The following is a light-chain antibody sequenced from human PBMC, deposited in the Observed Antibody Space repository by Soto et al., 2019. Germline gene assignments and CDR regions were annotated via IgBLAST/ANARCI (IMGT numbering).Light chain of an antibody. Sequence: DVVMTQSPLSLPVTLGQPASISCRSSQSLVYSDGNTYLNWFQQRPGQSPRRLIYKVSNRDSGVPDRFSGSGSGTDFTLKISRVEAEDVGVYYCMQGPHWPVFTFGPGTKVDIK. J-gene: IGKJ3*01. V-gene: IGKV2-30*01. CDR3: MQGPHWPVFT. CDR1: QSLVYSDGNTY. CDR2: KVS.